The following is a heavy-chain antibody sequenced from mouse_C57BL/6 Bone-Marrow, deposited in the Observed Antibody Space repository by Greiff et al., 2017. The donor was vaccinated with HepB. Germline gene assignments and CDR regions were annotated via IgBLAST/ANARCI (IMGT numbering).Heavy chain of an antibody. CDR1: GYAFTNYL. CDR2: INPGSGGT. D-gene: IGHD1-1*01. Sequence: LQESGAELVRPGTSVKVSCKASGYAFTNYLIEWVKQRPGQGLEWIGVINPGSGGTNYNEKFKGKATLTADKSSSTAYMQLSSLTSEDSAVYFCARGRKITTDWYFDVWGTGTTVTVSS. V-gene: IGHV1-54*01. CDR3: ARGRKITTDWYFDV. J-gene: IGHJ1*03.